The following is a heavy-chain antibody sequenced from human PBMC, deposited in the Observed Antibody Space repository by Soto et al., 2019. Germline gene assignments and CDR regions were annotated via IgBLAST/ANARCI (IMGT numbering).Heavy chain of an antibody. CDR2: VSAYSGNT. CDR3: ARVVVAGTSPPPHGFDS. J-gene: IGHJ5*02. V-gene: IGHV1-18*01. D-gene: IGHD6-19*01. Sequence: ASVKVSCKASGYIFTSFGVGWVRQAPGQGLEYMGWVSAYSGNTNYAEKLQGRVTMTTDTSTRTAYMELRSLRSDDTALYYCARVVVAGTSPPPHGFDSWGQGTLVTVSS. CDR1: GYIFTSFG.